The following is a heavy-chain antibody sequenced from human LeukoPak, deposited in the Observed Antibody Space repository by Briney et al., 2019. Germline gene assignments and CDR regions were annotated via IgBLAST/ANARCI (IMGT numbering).Heavy chain of an antibody. D-gene: IGHD3-10*01. Sequence: PSETLSLTCTASGDSFSRRSSYWGWLRRPPGKGLEWIGSISYSGSTSYNPSLKSRVTISVDTSKSQFSLKLTSVTAADTAVYYCAGDGDTINWFFYWGQGTLVTVSS. CDR3: AGDGDTINWFFY. J-gene: IGHJ4*02. CDR1: GDSFSRRSSY. CDR2: ISYSGST. V-gene: IGHV4-39*07.